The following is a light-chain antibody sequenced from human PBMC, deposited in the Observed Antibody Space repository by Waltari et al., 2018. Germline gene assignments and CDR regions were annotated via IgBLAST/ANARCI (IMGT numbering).Light chain of an antibody. Sequence: QSVLAQPPSVSGAPGQRVTISCTGSSSTIGAGYDVHWYQQLPGTAPKLLIFGNNNRPSGVPDRFSGSKSGTSASLAITGLQAEDEADYYCQSYDSSLSGSEVFGTGTKVTVL. CDR3: QSYDSSLSGSEV. J-gene: IGLJ1*01. CDR1: SSTIGAGYD. V-gene: IGLV1-40*01. CDR2: GNN.